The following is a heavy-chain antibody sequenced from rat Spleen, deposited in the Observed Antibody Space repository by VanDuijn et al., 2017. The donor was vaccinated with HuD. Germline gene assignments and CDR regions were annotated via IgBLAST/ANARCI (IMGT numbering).Heavy chain of an antibody. CDR3: TRDGSGDY. CDR2: IDNAGST. J-gene: IGHJ2*01. V-gene: IGHV3-3*01. CDR1: GYSITSSYK. Sequence: EVQPQESGPGLVKPSQSLSLTCSVTGYSITSSYKWNWIRKFPGHKLEWMGYIDNAGSTNYNPSLKSRISITRDTSKNQFFLQMNSLRSEDTATYYCTRDGSGDYWGQGVMVTVSS. D-gene: IGHD1-12*02.